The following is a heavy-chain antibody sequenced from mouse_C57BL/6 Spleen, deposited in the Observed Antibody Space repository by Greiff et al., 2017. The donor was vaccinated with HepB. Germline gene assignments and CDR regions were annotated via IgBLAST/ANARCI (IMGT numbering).Heavy chain of an antibody. CDR3: AREDSGSSDWYFDV. J-gene: IGHJ1*03. Sequence: EVKLMESGPGLVKPSQSLSLTCSVTGYSITSGYYWNWLRQFPGNKLEWMGYISYDGSNNYNPSLKNRISITRDTSKNQFFLKLNSVTTEDTATYYCAREDSGSSDWYFDVWGTGTTVTVSS. V-gene: IGHV3-6*01. CDR2: ISYDGSN. D-gene: IGHD1-1*01. CDR1: GYSITSGYY.